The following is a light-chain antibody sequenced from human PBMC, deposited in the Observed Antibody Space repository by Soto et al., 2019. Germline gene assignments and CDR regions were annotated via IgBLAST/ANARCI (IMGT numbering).Light chain of an antibody. V-gene: IGKV3-11*01. Sequence: ESVVTQSPATLSLSPGERATLSCRASQDVSRYLAWYQQKPGQSPRLLIYYASNRATGVPARFSGSGSGTDFTLSISSLEPEDFAVYYCQQRSNWLFGPGTKVYIK. CDR1: QDVSRY. J-gene: IGKJ3*01. CDR3: QQRSNWL. CDR2: YAS.